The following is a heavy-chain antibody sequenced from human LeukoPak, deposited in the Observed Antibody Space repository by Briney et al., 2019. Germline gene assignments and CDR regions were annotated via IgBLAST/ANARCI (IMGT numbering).Heavy chain of an antibody. CDR3: ARHGSYYYASGSRHYYYGMDV. CDR2: IFYRGSS. D-gene: IGHD3-10*01. J-gene: IGHJ6*02. CDR1: GGSISNYY. V-gene: IGHV4-59*08. Sequence: PSETLSLTGTGSGGSISNYYWSWIRQPPGKGLEGIGYIFYRGSSNYNPSLKSRVTISVDTSKNEFSLKLGFVTAADTAVYYCARHGSYYYASGSRHYYYGMDVWGQGTTVTVSS.